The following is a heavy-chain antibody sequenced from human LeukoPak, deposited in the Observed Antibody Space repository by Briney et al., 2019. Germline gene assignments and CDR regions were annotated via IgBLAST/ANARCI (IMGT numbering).Heavy chain of an antibody. Sequence: ASVQVSCKASGYTFTGYYMHWVRQAPGQGLEWMGRINPNSGGTNYAQKFQGRVTMTRDTSISTAYMELSRLRSDDTAVYYCAREKVRQSGMDVWGQGTTVTVCS. CDR3: AREKVRQSGMDV. V-gene: IGHV1-2*06. D-gene: IGHD2-2*01. J-gene: IGHJ6*02. CDR2: INPNSGGT. CDR1: GYTFTGYY.